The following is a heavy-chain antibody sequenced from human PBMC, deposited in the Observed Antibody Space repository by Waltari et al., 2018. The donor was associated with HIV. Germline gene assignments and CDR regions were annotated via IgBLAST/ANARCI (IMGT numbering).Heavy chain of an antibody. CDR1: GYTFTGYY. V-gene: IGHV1-2*02. Sequence: QVQLVQSGAEVKKPGASVKVSCKASGYTFTGYYIHWVRQAPGQGLEWMGWINPNSGGTNYAQKFQGRVTMTRDMSISTAYMELSRLRSDDTAVYYCARDRLRWYTSCGMDVWGQGTTVTVSS. D-gene: IGHD4-17*01. CDR2: INPNSGGT. CDR3: ARDRLRWYTSCGMDV. J-gene: IGHJ6*02.